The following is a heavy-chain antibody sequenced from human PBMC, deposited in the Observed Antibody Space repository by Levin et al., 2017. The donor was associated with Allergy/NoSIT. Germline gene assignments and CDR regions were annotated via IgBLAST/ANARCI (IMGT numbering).Heavy chain of an antibody. J-gene: IGHJ4*02. CDR2: INPSGGST. D-gene: IGHD6-13*01. CDR1: GYTFTSYY. Sequence: PGGSLRLSCKASGYTFTSYYIHWVRQAPGQGLEWMGMINPSGGSTTYAQKLQGRVTMTTDTSTSTVYMELSSLRSEDTAVYYCARDRSSSWYRGVFNDFWGQGTLVTVSS. CDR3: ARDRSSSWYRGVFNDF. V-gene: IGHV1-46*04.